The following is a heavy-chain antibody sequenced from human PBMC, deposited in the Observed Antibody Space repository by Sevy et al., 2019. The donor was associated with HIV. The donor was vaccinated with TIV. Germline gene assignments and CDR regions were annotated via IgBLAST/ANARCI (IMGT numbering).Heavy chain of an antibody. V-gene: IGHV3-30*18. CDR1: GFTFSSYG. J-gene: IGHJ4*02. CDR3: AKDLCSGGSCYSLDY. D-gene: IGHD2-15*01. Sequence: GGSLRLSCAASGFTFSSYGMHWLRQAPGKGLEWVAVISHDGSNQYYADSVKGRLTISRDNSKNTLYLQMNSLRAEDTAVYYCAKDLCSGGSCYSLDYWGQGTLVTVSS. CDR2: ISHDGSNQ.